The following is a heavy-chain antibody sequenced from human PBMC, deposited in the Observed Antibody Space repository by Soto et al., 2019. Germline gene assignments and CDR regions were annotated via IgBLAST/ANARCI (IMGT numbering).Heavy chain of an antibody. CDR3: ARGGGSHAHPPDY. J-gene: IGHJ4*02. CDR2: IAYDESTT. V-gene: IGHV3-74*01. D-gene: IGHD1-26*01. Sequence: EVQQVESGGGLVQPGGSLRLSCAASGFTFSNYWMHWIRQAPGKGLVWVSHIAYDESTTTYADSVKGRFTISRDNAKNTLYLQMNSLRAEDTAVYYCARGGGSHAHPPDYWGQGTLVTVSS. CDR1: GFTFSNYW.